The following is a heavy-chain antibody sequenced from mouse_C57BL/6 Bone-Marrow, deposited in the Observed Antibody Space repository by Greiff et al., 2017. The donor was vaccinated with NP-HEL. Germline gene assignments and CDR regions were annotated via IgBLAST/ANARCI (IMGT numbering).Heavy chain of an antibody. CDR2: IYWDDDK. Sequence: QVTLKVCGPGILQSSQTLSLTCSFSGFSLSTSGMGVSWIRQPSGKGLEWLAHIYWDDDKRYNPSLKSRLTIPKDTSRNQVFLKITSVDTADTATYYCARSYDYPAWFAYWGQGTLVTVSA. D-gene: IGHD2-4*01. J-gene: IGHJ3*01. CDR1: GFSLSTSGMG. CDR3: ARSYDYPAWFAY. V-gene: IGHV8-12*01.